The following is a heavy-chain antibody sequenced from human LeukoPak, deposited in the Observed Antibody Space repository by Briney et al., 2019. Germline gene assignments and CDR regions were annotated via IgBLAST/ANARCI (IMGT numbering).Heavy chain of an antibody. J-gene: IGHJ6*02. D-gene: IGHD3-22*01. CDR3: ARDSHYYDPGGYYSRGEYYHRGIDD. Sequence: GGSLRLSCVGSGFTFRTHAMHWVRQAPGKGLEWVAVVSYDGSNKYYADSVQGRFTISRDNSRNTLHLQMNSLRAVDTAVYYCARDSHYYDPGGYYSRGEYYHRGIDDWGQGTTVTASS. CDR1: GFTFRTHA. V-gene: IGHV3-30*14. CDR2: VSYDGSNK.